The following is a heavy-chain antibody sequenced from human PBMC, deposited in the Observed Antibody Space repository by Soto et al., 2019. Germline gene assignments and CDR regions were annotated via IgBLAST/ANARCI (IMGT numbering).Heavy chain of an antibody. Sequence: GGSLRLSCSASGFTFSSYAMHWVRQAPGKGLEYVSAISSNGGSTYYADSVKGRFTISRDNSKNTLYLQMSSLRAEDTAVYYCVKGSSSAEDYYYYYGMDVWGQGTTVTVSS. CDR2: ISSNGGST. CDR1: GFTFSSYA. V-gene: IGHV3-64D*08. D-gene: IGHD6-6*01. CDR3: VKGSSSAEDYYYYYGMDV. J-gene: IGHJ6*02.